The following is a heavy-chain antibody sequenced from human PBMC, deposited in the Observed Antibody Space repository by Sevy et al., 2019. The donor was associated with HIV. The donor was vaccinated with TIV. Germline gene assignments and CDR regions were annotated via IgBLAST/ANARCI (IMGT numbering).Heavy chain of an antibody. CDR1: GFTFSSYD. CDR3: ARGGSYCPSFYFDY. Sequence: GGSLRLSCAASGFTFSSYDMHWVRQATGKGLEWVSAIGTAGDTYYPGSVKGRFTISRENAKNSLYLQMNSLRAGDTAVYYWARGGSYCPSFYFDYWGQGTLVTVSS. J-gene: IGHJ4*02. V-gene: IGHV3-13*01. D-gene: IGHD5-18*01. CDR2: IGTAGDT.